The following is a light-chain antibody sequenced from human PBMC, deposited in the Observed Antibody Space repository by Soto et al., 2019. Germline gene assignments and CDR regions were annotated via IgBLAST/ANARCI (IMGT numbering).Light chain of an antibody. CDR2: RAS. CDR3: QQSYSTPYT. J-gene: IGKJ2*01. CDR1: QAINSN. V-gene: IGKV1-39*01. Sequence: DIQLTQSPSSLSASVTDRVTITCRASQAINSNLTWYQQKLGKAPELLIYRASTLKSGVPSRFSGSGSGTDFPITISSLEHEYFGNYYCQQSYSTPYTFGQGTKVEIK.